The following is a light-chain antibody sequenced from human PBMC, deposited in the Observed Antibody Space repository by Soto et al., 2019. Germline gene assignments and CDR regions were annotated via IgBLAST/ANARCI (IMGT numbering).Light chain of an antibody. J-gene: IGKJ1*01. CDR1: QSISSW. CDR3: QQYNSQWT. Sequence: DIQMTQSPSTLSASVGDRVTITCRASQSISSWLAWYQQKPGKAPKLLIYKASSLESGVPSRFRGSGSGTDFTLTISSLQPDDFATYYCQQYNSQWTFGQGTKVEIK. V-gene: IGKV1-5*03. CDR2: KAS.